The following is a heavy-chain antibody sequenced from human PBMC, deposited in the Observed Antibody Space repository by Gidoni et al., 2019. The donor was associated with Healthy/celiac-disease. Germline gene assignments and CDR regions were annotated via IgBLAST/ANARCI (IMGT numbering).Heavy chain of an antibody. CDR1: GFTFSSYS. Sequence: EVQLVESGGGLVKPGGSLRLSCAASGFTFSSYSMNWVRQAPGKGLEWVSSISSSSSYIYYADSVKVRFTISRDNAKNSLYLQMNSLRAEDTAVYYCARDLPAALFDYWGQGTLVTVSS. CDR3: ARDLPAALFDY. J-gene: IGHJ4*02. D-gene: IGHD2-2*01. V-gene: IGHV3-21*01. CDR2: ISSSSSYI.